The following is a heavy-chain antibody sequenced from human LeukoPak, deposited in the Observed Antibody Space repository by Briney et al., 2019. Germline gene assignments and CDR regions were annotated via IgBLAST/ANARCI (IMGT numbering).Heavy chain of an antibody. Sequence: PGGSLRLSCAASGFTFSSYWMSWVRQAPGKGLEWVGRIKSKSDGGTTDYAAPVKGRFTISRDDSKNTLYLHMKSLRAEDTAVYYCAKGSGWLLPQYFDFWGQGTLVTVSS. J-gene: IGHJ4*02. CDR1: GFTFSSYW. CDR2: IKSKSDGGTT. D-gene: IGHD2-21*01. CDR3: AKGSGWLLPQYFDF. V-gene: IGHV3-15*01.